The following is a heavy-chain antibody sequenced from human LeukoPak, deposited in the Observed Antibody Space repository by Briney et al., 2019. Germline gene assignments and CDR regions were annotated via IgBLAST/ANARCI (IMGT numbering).Heavy chain of an antibody. CDR3: ARSHMYYYDSSGSYSPFDY. CDR2: INPNSGGT. D-gene: IGHD3-22*01. J-gene: IGHJ4*02. Sequence: GSVKVSCKASGYTFTGYYMHWVRQAPGQGLEWMGWINPNSGGTNYAQKFQGRVTMTRDTSISTAYMELSRLRSDDTAVYYCARSHMYYYDSSGSYSPFDYWGQGTLVTVSS. CDR1: GYTFTGYY. V-gene: IGHV1-2*02.